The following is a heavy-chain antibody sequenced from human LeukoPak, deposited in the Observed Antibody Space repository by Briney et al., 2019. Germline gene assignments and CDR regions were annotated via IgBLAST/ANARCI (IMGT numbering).Heavy chain of an antibody. CDR2: IRGSGDST. CDR3: ATPMVRGVNMKHFDY. D-gene: IGHD3-10*01. J-gene: IGHJ4*02. Sequence: GGSLRLSCAASGFTFSTYAMNWVRQAPGKGLEWVSAIRGSGDSTYYADSVKGRFTISRDNSKNTLYLQTNSLRAEDTAVYYCATPMVRGVNMKHFDYWGQGTLVTVSS. V-gene: IGHV3-23*01. CDR1: GFTFSTYA.